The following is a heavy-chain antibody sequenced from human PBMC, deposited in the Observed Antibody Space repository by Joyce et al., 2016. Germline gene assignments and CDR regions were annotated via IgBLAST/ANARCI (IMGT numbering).Heavy chain of an antibody. CDR1: GFMFSSYW. J-gene: IGHJ6*02. CDR2: INQDGSEK. V-gene: IGHV3-7*01. D-gene: IGHD5-18*01. Sequence: EVQLVESGGRLVQPGGSLRLSCAASGFMFSSYWMIWVRQAPGKGLKWVANINQDGSEKNYVDSVKGRFTISRDNAKKSLYLQMNSLIAEDTAVYYCAREARMQLTYYYFGLDVWGQGTTVVVSS. CDR3: AREARMQLTYYYFGLDV.